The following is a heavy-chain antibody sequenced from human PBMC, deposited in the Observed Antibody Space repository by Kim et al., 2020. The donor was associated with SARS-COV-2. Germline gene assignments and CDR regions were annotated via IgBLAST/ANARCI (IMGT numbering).Heavy chain of an antibody. CDR2: ISYDGSNK. D-gene: IGHD3-10*01. CDR1: GFTFSSYA. V-gene: IGHV3-30*04. Sequence: GGSLRLSCAASGFTFSSYAMHWVRQAPGKGLEWVAIISYDGSNKYYADSVKGRFTISRDNSKNTLYLQMNSLRAEDTAVYYCARGLYGCGRYLFDYWGEG. CDR3: ARGLYGCGRYLFDY. J-gene: IGHJ4*02.